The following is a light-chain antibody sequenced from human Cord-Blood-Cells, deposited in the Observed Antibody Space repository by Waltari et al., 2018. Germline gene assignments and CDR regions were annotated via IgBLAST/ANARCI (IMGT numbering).Light chain of an antibody. V-gene: IGKV1-39*01. Sequence: DIQMTQSPSSLSASVGDRVTITCRASQCISSYLNWDQQKPGKAPKLLIYAATSLQSWVQSRFSGSGSGTDFTLTSSSLQPEEFATYYWQQSYRTPYTVGQGTKLEIK. J-gene: IGKJ2*01. CDR1: QCISSY. CDR3: QQSYRTPYT. CDR2: AAT.